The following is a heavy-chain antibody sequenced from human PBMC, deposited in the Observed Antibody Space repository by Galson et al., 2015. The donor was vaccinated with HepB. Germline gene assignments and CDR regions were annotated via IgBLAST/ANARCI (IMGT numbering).Heavy chain of an antibody. Sequence: QVQLQESGPGLVKPSETLSLTCTVSGGSISNYYWSWIRQPPGKGLEWIGYIYYSGNTNYNPSFKSRVTISVDTSKNQFSLKLSSVTAADTAVYYCARRGNWYFDLWGRGTLVTVSS. J-gene: IGHJ2*01. CDR1: GGSISNYY. V-gene: IGHV4-59*08. D-gene: IGHD6-13*01. CDR3: ARRGNWYFDL. CDR2: IYYSGNT.